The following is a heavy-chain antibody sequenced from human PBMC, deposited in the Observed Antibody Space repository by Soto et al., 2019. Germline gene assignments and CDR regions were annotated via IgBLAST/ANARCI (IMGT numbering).Heavy chain of an antibody. CDR1: GFSLSTSGVG. CDR2: IYWDDDK. Sequence: SGPTLVNPTQTLTLTCTFSGFSLSTSGVGVGWIRQPPGKALEWLALIYWDDDKRYSPSLRSRLTITKDTSKNQVVLTMTNMDPVDTATYYCAHKDSSGYLNWFDPWGQGTLVTVSS. J-gene: IGHJ5*02. D-gene: IGHD3-22*01. V-gene: IGHV2-5*02. CDR3: AHKDSSGYLNWFDP.